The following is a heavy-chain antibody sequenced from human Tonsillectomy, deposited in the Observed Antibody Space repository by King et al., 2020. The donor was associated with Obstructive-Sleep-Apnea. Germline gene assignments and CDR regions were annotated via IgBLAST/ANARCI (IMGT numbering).Heavy chain of an antibody. CDR1: GFTFSSYA. CDR2: ISYDGSNK. V-gene: IGHV3-30*04. CDR3: AREGRREFDY. Sequence: VQLVESGGGVVQPGRSLRLSCAASGFTFSSYAMHWVRQAPGKGLEWVAVISYDGSNKYYADSVKGRFTISREHSKNTLYLQMNSLRAEDTAVYYCAREGRREFDYWGQGTLVTVSS. D-gene: IGHD6-6*01. J-gene: IGHJ4*02.